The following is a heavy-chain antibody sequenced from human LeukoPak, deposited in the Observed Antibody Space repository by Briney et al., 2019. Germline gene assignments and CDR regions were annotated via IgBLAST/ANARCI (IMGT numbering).Heavy chain of an antibody. D-gene: IGHD2-8*01. J-gene: IGHJ1*01. V-gene: IGHV4-59*01. CDR3: ARAVVCGIPTLFQY. CDR1: GDSTINYY. CDR2: ISYSGST. Sequence: SETLSLTCSVSGDSTINYYWSWIRQPPGKGLEWIGYISYSGSTDYNPSLKSRVTISVDTSKNQFSLKLSSVTAADTAVYYCARAVVCGIPTLFQYWGQGTLVAVSS.